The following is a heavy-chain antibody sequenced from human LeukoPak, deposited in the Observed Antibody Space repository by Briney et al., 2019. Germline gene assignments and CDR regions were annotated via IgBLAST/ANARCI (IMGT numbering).Heavy chain of an antibody. D-gene: IGHD2/OR15-2a*01. CDR1: GGSVSSYY. V-gene: IGHV4-59*08. Sequence: SETLSLTCSVSGGSVSSYYWSWIRQPPGKGLEWIGYIFETGDTNSNPSLKSRVTMSLDTSKNQFSLRLSSVTAADTAVYYCAGHPFSYPFDYWGQGTLVTVSS. CDR3: AGHPFSYPFDY. J-gene: IGHJ4*02. CDR2: IFETGDT.